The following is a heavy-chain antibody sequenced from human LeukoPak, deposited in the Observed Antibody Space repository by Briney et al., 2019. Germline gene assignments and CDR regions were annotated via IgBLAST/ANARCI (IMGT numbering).Heavy chain of an antibody. CDR1: GFSFSNHG. D-gene: IGHD6-19*01. V-gene: IGHV3-30*03. J-gene: IGHJ4*02. CDR2: IASDGGAK. Sequence: GSLRLSCVASGFSFSNHGMHWVRQAPGKGLEWVSVIASDGGAKFYADSVKGRFTLSRDSSKNMFFLQMNFLTVEDTAIYYCAREATWGQWYFDHWGQGTPVTVSS. CDR3: AREATWGQWYFDH.